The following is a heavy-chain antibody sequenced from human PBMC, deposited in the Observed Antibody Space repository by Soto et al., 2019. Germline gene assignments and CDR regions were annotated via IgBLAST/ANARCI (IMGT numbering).Heavy chain of an antibody. V-gene: IGHV3-30-3*01. J-gene: IGHJ5*02. D-gene: IGHD6-13*01. CDR2: ISYDGSNK. Sequence: GGSLRLSCAASGFTFSSYAMHWVRQAPGKGLEWVAVISYDGSNKYYADSVKGRFTISRDNSKNTLYLQMNSLRAEDTAVYYCAGVGGSSWYLNWFDPWGQGTLVTVSS. CDR1: GFTFSSYA. CDR3: AGVGGSSWYLNWFDP.